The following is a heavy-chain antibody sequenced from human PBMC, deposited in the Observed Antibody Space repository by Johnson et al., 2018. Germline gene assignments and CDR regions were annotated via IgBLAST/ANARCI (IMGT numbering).Heavy chain of an antibody. Sequence: VQLQESGGGSVQPGGSLRLSCVASGFTFSRYWMHWVRQAPGKGLVWVSRMSSDGRTIHYADSVKGRLTISRDNAKNPLYLQMNSLRADGTAVYECARERGGSVGYGDAFEIWGQGTMVTVAS. CDR2: MSSDGRTI. CDR3: ARERGGSVGYGDAFEI. CDR1: GFTFSRYW. D-gene: IGHD5-18*01. J-gene: IGHJ3*02. V-gene: IGHV3-74*01.